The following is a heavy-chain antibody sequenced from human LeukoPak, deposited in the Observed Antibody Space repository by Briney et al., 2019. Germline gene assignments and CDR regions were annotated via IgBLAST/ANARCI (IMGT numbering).Heavy chain of an antibody. CDR2: ISGSGGST. D-gene: IGHD6-13*01. J-gene: IGHJ4*02. CDR1: GFTFSSYA. CDR3: ARVPHSSSGGEFDY. V-gene: IGHV3-23*01. Sequence: GGSLRLSCAASGFTFSSYAMSWVRQAPGKGLEWVSAISGSGGSTYYADSVKGRFTISRDNSKNTLYLQMNSLRAEDTVVYYCARVPHSSSGGEFDYWGQGTLVTVSS.